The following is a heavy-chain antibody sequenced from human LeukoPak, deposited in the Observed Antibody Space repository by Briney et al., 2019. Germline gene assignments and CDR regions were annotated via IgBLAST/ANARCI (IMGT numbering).Heavy chain of an antibody. V-gene: IGHV4-59*08. CDR2: IYYSGST. CDR3: ARVSGHYDFWSGYLDF. J-gene: IGHJ4*02. CDR1: GGSISSYY. Sequence: SETLSLTCTVSGGSISSYYWSWIRQPPGKGLEWVGYIYYSGSTNYNPALKSRVTISVDTSKNHFSLKLSSVTAEDTAVYYCARVSGHYDFWSGYLDFWGQGTLVTVSS. D-gene: IGHD3-3*01.